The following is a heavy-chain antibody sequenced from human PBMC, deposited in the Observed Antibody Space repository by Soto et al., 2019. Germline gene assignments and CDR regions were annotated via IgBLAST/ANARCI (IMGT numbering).Heavy chain of an antibody. J-gene: IGHJ3*01. D-gene: IGHD4-4*01. CDR1: GDALANCY. V-gene: IGHV1-46*03. Sequence: GASVKVSWEASGDALANCYREWVRQAPGQGLEWMGIINPNGGSTTYVQKFQGRVTMTRDTSTSTVYMELSSLRSEDTAVYYCARAASTTVTNRLTDVFDVWGQGTMVTVS. CDR2: INPNGGST. CDR3: ARAASTTVTNRLTDVFDV.